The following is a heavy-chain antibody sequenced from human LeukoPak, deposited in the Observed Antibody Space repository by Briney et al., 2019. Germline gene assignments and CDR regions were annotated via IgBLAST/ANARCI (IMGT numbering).Heavy chain of an antibody. J-gene: IGHJ4*02. CDR2: MSTSSGNT. CDR1: GYTFTNYD. V-gene: IGHV1-8*01. D-gene: IGHD1-26*01. CDR3: ARVAGSIDY. Sequence: EASVKVSCKASGYTFTNYDINWVRQATGQGLEWMGWMSTSSGNTGYAQKFQGRLTMTRDTSITTVYMELSSLRSVDTAVYYCARVAGSIDYWGQGTLVTVSS.